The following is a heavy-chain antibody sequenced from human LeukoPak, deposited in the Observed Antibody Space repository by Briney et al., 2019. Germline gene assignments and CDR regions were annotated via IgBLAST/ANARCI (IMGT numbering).Heavy chain of an antibody. V-gene: IGHV3-23*01. CDR2: ISVSGAGT. CDR3: AREGDGSGTFDY. D-gene: IGHD3-10*01. Sequence: PGGSLRLSCSASGFTFSSYAVSWVRQAPGKGLEWVSAISVSGAGTYYADSVKGRFTISRDNSKNTLYLQMNSLRAEDTAVYYCAREGDGSGTFDYWGQGALVTVSS. J-gene: IGHJ4*02. CDR1: GFTFSSYA.